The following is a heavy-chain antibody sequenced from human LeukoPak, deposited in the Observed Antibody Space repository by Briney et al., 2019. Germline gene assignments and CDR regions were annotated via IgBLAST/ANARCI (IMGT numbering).Heavy chain of an antibody. CDR3: ARRRRYYSEDV. CDR1: GVTFSGYY. Sequence: SETLSFTCAVYGVTFSGYYWIWLPQPPGKGLKWIVEINHSGSTNANPSLNRRVTISVETSKNPFSLKLSSVTAADTAVYFWARRRRYYSEDVWGKRTTVTISS. J-gene: IGHJ6*04. V-gene: IGHV4-34*01. D-gene: IGHD1-26*01. CDR2: INHSGST.